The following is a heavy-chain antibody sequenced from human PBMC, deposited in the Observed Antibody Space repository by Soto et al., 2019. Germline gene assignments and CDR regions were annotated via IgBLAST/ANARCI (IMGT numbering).Heavy chain of an antibody. V-gene: IGHV3-30-3*02. J-gene: IGHJ4*02. CDR1: GFTFSSYA. Sequence: PGGSLRLSCAASGFTFSSYAMHWVRQAPGKGLEWVSGISYDGSNKYYADSVKGRFTISRDNFKNTLYLQMNSLRAEDTAIYYCAKEEVAGYFELWGQGTLVTVSS. D-gene: IGHD6-19*01. CDR3: AKEEVAGYFEL. CDR2: ISYDGSNK.